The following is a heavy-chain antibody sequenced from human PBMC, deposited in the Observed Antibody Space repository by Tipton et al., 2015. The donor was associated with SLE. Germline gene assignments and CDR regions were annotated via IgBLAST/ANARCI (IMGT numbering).Heavy chain of an antibody. Sequence: QVQLVQSGAEVKKPGASVKVSCKASGYTFTSYGISWVRQAPGQGLEWMGWISAYNGNTNYAQKLQGRVTMTTDTSPSTAYMELRSLRSDDTAVYYCARGPGPGTYYYYYYGMDVWGQGTTVTVSS. CDR2: ISAYNGNT. D-gene: IGHD1-1*01. CDR3: ARGPGPGTYYYYYYGMDV. CDR1: GYTFTSYG. J-gene: IGHJ6*02. V-gene: IGHV1-18*01.